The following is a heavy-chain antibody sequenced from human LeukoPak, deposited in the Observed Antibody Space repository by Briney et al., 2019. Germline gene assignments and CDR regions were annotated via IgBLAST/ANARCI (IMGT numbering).Heavy chain of an antibody. Sequence: PSETLSLTCTVSGGSFSSGSYYWSWIRQPPGKGLEWIGYIYYSGSTNYNPSLKSRVTTSVDTSKNQFSLKLSSVTAADTAVYYCARLYSSGWYFDYWGQGTLVTVSS. D-gene: IGHD6-19*01. CDR3: ARLYSSGWYFDY. J-gene: IGHJ4*02. V-gene: IGHV4-61*01. CDR1: GGSFSSGSYY. CDR2: IYYSGST.